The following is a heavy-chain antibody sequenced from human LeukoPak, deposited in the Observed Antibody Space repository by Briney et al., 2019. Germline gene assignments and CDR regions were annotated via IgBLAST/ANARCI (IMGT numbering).Heavy chain of an antibody. CDR1: GGSISSSSYY. CDR3: ARLNVYLDY. V-gene: IGHV4-39*01. J-gene: IGHJ4*02. Sequence: PSETLSLTCTVSGGSISSSSYYWGWIRQPPGKGLEWIGSIYYSGSTYYNPSLKSRVTISVDTSKNQFSLKLSSVTAADTAVCYCARLNVYLDYWGQGTLVTVSS. CDR2: IYYSGST.